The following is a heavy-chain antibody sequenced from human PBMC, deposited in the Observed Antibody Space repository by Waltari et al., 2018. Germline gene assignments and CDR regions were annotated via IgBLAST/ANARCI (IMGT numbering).Heavy chain of an antibody. CDR3: ASLLAHGHYGPRVFDI. V-gene: IGHV4-59*01. J-gene: IGHJ3*02. CDR1: GGSIRSYH. Sequence: QVQLQESGAGLVKPSETLSLTCSVSGGSIRSYHWNWIRQSPGKGSEWIGYIHYSGTTNYNPSLRSRVSISLDTPKSQFSLKLNSVTATDTAVYYCASLLAHGHYGPRVFDIWGQGTMVTVSS. CDR2: IHYSGTT. D-gene: IGHD4-17*01.